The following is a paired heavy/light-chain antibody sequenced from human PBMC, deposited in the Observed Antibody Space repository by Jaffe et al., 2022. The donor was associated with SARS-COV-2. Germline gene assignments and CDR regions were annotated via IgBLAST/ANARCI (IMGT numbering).Light chain of an antibody. Sequence: QTVVTQEPSLTVSPGGTVTLTCASNTGAVTSGFYPNWFQQKPGQAPRALIYSTTNKHSWTPARLSGSLLGGKAALTLSDVQPEDEADYYCLLYFGGTGVFGGGTKLTVL. CDR1: TGAVTSGFY. CDR2: STT. CDR3: LLYFGGTGV. V-gene: IGLV7-43*01. J-gene: IGLJ3*02.
Heavy chain of an antibody. CDR3: AKAAQGSVYHTLGPES. CDR2: INGGVGST. CDR1: GFTFSSCA. D-gene: IGHD3-22*01. V-gene: IGHV3-23*01. J-gene: IGHJ5*02. Sequence: EVQLLESGGGLVQPGGSLRLSCAASGFTFSSCAMSWVRQAPGKGLEWVSAINGGVGSTFYADSVKGRFTISRDNSKNTLYLQMNSLRADDTAVYYCAKAAQGSVYHTLGPESWGQGTLVTVSS.